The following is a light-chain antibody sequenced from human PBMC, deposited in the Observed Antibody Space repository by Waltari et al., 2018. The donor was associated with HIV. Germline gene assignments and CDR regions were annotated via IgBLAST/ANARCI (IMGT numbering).Light chain of an antibody. CDR2: WAS. V-gene: IGKV4-1*01. J-gene: IGKJ4*01. CDR3: QQYYSLPLT. CDR1: QSLLYNSNNKNY. Sequence: DIVMTQSPVSLAVSPGEMATFNYKSNQSLLYNSNNKNYLSWYQQKSGQPPKLLIYWASNRESGVPDRFRGSGSGTDFTLTINNLQAEDVAIYYCQQYYSLPLTFGGGTRVEIK.